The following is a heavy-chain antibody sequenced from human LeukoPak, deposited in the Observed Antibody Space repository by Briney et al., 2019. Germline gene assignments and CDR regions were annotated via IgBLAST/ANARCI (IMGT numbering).Heavy chain of an antibody. V-gene: IGHV3-48*01. CDR1: RFSFSSYS. CDR3: ARGSGRYLATYAFDI. J-gene: IGHJ3*02. CDR2: ISSNSRSI. D-gene: IGHD1-26*01. Sequence: GGSLRLTCAASRFSFSSYSMNWVRQAPGKGLEWVSYISSNSRSIYYADSVKGRFTISRDNDKNPLYLQMNSLRADDTAVYYCARGSGRYLATYAFDIWGQGTMVTVSS.